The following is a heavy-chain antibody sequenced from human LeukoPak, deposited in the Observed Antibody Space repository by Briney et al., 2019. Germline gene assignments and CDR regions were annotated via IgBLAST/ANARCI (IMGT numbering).Heavy chain of an antibody. CDR2: IKLDGSEK. CDR3: ARDQYDTWSRRGNFDS. Sequence: GGSLRLSCVASGSTFGKYWMSWVRQAPGKGLEWVANIKLDGSEKNYVDSVKGRFTISRDNTKNSLYPQMNSLRAEDTAVFYCARDQYDTWSRRGNFDSWGQGTLVIVSS. J-gene: IGHJ4*02. D-gene: IGHD3-3*01. V-gene: IGHV3-7*03. CDR1: GSTFGKYW.